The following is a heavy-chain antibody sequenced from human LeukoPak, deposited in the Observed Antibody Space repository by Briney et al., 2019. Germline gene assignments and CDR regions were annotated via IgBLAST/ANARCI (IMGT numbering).Heavy chain of an antibody. CDR1: GFTFNSYW. V-gene: IGHV3-7*03. J-gene: IGHJ4*02. Sequence: GGSLRLSCAASGFTFNSYWMNWVRQAPGKGLEWVANIRRDGSEKYYVDSVKGRFTISRDDAKNSLDLQMNSLRVEDTAVYYCARLGPASSGWPESFDYWGQGTLVTVSS. CDR2: IRRDGSEK. D-gene: IGHD6-19*01. CDR3: ARLGPASSGWPESFDY.